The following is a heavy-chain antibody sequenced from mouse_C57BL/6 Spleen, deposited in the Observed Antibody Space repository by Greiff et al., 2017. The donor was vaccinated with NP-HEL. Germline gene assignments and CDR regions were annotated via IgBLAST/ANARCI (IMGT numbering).Heavy chain of an antibody. D-gene: IGHD2-4*01. J-gene: IGHJ3*01. Sequence: EVQLVQSGGGLVQPGGSLKLSCAASGFTFSDYGMAWVRQAPRKGLEWVGFISNLAYSIYYADTVTGRFTIPRENAKNTLYLEMSSLRSEDTDMYDCARGDDYDFDWFAYWGQGTLVTVSA. CDR3: ARGDDYDFDWFAY. V-gene: IGHV5-15*01. CDR1: GFTFSDYG. CDR2: ISNLAYSI.